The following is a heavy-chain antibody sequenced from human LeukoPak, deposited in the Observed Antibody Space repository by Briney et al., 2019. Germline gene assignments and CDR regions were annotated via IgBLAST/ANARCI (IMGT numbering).Heavy chain of an antibody. CDR3: ARGLGPGNWFDP. V-gene: IGHV4-39*07. D-gene: IGHD3-10*01. CDR1: GGSISSSPYY. J-gene: IGHJ5*02. Sequence: PSETLSLTCTVSGGSISSSPYYWGWIRQPPGKGLEWIGSIYHSGSTFYNPSLKSRVTISVDTSKNQFSLKLSSVTAADTAMFYCARGLGPGNWFDPWGQGTLVTVSS. CDR2: IYHSGST.